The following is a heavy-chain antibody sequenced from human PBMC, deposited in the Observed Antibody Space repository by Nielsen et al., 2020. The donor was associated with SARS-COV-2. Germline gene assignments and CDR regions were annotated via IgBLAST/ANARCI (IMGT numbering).Heavy chain of an antibody. J-gene: IGHJ5*02. V-gene: IGHV3-15*01. CDR2: IKSKTDGGTT. CDR3: ARPVYSASWFDP. D-gene: IGHD1-26*01. CDR1: GFTFSNAW. Sequence: GGSLRLSCAASGFTFSNAWMSWVRQAPGKGLGWVGRIKSKTDGGTTDYAAPVKGRFTISRDDSKNTLYLQMNSLRAEDTAVYYCARPVYSASWFDPWGQGTLVTVSS.